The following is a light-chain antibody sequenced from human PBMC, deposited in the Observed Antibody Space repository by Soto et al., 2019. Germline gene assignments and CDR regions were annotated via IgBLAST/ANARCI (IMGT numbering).Light chain of an antibody. CDR2: GAS. Sequence: ESVLTQSPGSLALSRGERATLCCWVCQSVISNYLAWYQQKPGQAPRLLIYGASSRATGIPDRFSGSGSGTDFTLTISRLEPEDFAVYYCQQYSSYPITFGQGTRLEIK. CDR1: QSVISNY. CDR3: QQYSSYPIT. J-gene: IGKJ5*01. V-gene: IGKV3-20*01.